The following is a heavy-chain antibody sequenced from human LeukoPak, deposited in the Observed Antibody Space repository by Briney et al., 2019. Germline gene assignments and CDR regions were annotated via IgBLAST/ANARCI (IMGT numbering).Heavy chain of an antibody. CDR1: GFTFSSSA. V-gene: IGHV3-64*02. Sequence: WGSLRLSCAASGFTFSSSAMHWVRQAPGKRLETVSAISSDGGRVYYGDSVKGRFTISRDNSKNTLYLQMGSLRAEDMAVYYCARWVGTQLDFWGQGTLVTVSS. J-gene: IGHJ4*02. CDR3: ARWVGTQLDF. CDR2: ISSDGGRV. D-gene: IGHD1-14*01.